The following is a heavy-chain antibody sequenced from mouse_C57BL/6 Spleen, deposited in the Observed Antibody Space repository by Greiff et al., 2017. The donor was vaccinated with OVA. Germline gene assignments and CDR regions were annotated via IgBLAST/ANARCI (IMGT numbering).Heavy chain of an antibody. CDR1: GYTFTSYW. CDR3: ARKTGSWYFDV. D-gene: IGHD4-1*01. Sequence: VQLQQPGAELVMPGASVKLSCKASGYTFTSYWMHWVKQRPGQGLEWIGEIDPSDSYTNYNQKFKGKSTLTVDKSSSTAYMQLSSLTSEDCAVYYCARKTGSWYFDVWGTGTTVTVSS. J-gene: IGHJ1*03. CDR2: IDPSDSYT. V-gene: IGHV1-69*01.